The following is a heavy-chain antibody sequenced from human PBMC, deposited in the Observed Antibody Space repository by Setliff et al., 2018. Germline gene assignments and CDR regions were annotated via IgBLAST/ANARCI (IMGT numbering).Heavy chain of an antibody. V-gene: IGHV4-4*08. CDR2: IHSSGRS. CDR3: ARMAVRVASRPSSPLEYYYYMDF. CDR1: DVSISGYY. D-gene: IGHD6-6*01. Sequence: PSETLSLTCTVSDVSISGYYWSWIRQPPGKGLEWIGYIHSSGRSNYNPSLKSRVTTSIDTSKNQFPLRLSSVTAADTAVYYCARMAVRVASRPSSPLEYYYYMDFWGKGATVTVSS. J-gene: IGHJ6*03.